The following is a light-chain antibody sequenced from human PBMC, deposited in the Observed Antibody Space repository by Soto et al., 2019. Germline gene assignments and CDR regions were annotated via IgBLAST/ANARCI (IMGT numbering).Light chain of an antibody. CDR1: SSDVGAYNY. Sequence: QSALTQPASVSGSPVQSITISCTGTSSDVGAYNYVSWYQQHPGKAPKLMIYDVTNRPSGVSSRFSGSKSGNTASLTISGLQAEDEADYYCSSYTRSTTLVVFGGGTKLTVL. V-gene: IGLV2-14*01. CDR2: DVT. J-gene: IGLJ2*01. CDR3: SSYTRSTTLVV.